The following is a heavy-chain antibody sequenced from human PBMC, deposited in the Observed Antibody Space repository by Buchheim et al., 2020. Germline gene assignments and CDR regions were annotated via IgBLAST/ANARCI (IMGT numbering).Heavy chain of an antibody. J-gene: IGHJ4*02. CDR1: GFTFSTYN. CDR2: ISDGGRFI. V-gene: IGHV3-21*01. CDR3: ARDGYDFWSGYPYRDPDFDY. Sequence: EVQLVESGGGVVKPGGSLRLSCAASGFTFSTYNMNWVRHAPGKGLEWVSFISDGGRFIFYADSVKGRFTISRDNAKNSLYLQMNSLRAEDTAVYYCARDGYDFWSGYPYRDPDFDYWGQGTL. D-gene: IGHD3-3*01.